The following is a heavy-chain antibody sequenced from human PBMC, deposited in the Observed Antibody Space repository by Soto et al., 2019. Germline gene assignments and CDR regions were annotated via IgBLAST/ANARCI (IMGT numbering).Heavy chain of an antibody. CDR1: GYDFTNYG. D-gene: IGHD6-6*01. CDR2: IYGDDGNS. CDR3: ARRTLGSSIGIGDY. Sequence: QVQLVQSGVEVKKPGASVKVSCKASGYDFTNYGISWVRQAPGQGLEWMGCIYGDDGNSDYAQDLLGSVTMTTDTATSTAYMELRSLRSDDTAIYFCARRTLGSSIGIGDYWGQGALVTVSS. J-gene: IGHJ4*02. V-gene: IGHV1-18*01.